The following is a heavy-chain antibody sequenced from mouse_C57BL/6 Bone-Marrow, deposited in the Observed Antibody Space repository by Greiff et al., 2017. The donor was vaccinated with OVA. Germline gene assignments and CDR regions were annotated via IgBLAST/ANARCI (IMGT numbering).Heavy chain of an antibody. Sequence: DVKLQESGPVLVKPGASVKMSCKASGYTFTDYYMNWVKQSHGKSLEWIGVINPYNGGTSYNQKFKGKATLTVDKSSSTAYMELNSLTSEDSAVYYCAKRTNWDEFAYWGQGTLVTVSA. CDR1: GYTFTDYY. V-gene: IGHV1-19*01. J-gene: IGHJ3*01. CDR3: AKRTNWDEFAY. D-gene: IGHD4-1*01. CDR2: INPYNGGT.